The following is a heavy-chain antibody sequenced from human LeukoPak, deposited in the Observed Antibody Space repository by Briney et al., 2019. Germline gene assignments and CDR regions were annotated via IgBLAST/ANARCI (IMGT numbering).Heavy chain of an antibody. D-gene: IGHD6-13*01. CDR3: ASWPGRIAAAGTFY. V-gene: IGHV3-7*01. CDR2: IKQDGSEK. CDR1: GFTFSSYW. J-gene: IGHJ4*02. Sequence: PGGSLRLSCAASGFTFSSYWMSWVRQAPGKGLEWVTNIKQDGSEKYYVDSVKGRFTISRDNAKNSLYLQMNSLRAEDTAVYYCASWPGRIAAAGTFYWGQGTLVTASS.